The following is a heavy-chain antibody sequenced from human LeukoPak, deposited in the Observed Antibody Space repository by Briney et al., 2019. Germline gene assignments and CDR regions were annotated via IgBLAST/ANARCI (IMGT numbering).Heavy chain of an antibody. CDR2: IHSGGST. Sequence: GGSLRLSCAASGFTVSTTYMSWVRQAPGKGLEWSSVIHSGGSTYYADSVKGRFTISRDNSKNTLYLQMNSLRAEDTAVYYCARWAGYSSTWYGLFDYWGQGTLVTVSS. CDR1: GFTVSTTY. J-gene: IGHJ4*02. V-gene: IGHV3-66*01. D-gene: IGHD6-13*01. CDR3: ARWAGYSSTWYGLFDY.